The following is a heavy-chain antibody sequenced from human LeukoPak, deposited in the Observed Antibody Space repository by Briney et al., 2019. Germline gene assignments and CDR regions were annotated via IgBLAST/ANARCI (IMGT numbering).Heavy chain of an antibody. Sequence: GGSLRLSCAASGFIFSSYEMNWIRQAPGKGLEWLSYTSRSGRTTYYADSVKGRFTIFRDNAHNSLFLQMNGLRVEDTAVYYCVREGIGLPDFDYWGPGNPGTVSS. J-gene: IGHJ4*02. D-gene: IGHD2-21*01. V-gene: IGHV3-48*03. CDR1: GFIFSSYE. CDR2: TSRSGRTT. CDR3: VREGIGLPDFDY.